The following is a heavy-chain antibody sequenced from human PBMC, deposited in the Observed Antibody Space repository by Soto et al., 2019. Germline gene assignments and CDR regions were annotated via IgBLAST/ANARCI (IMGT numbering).Heavy chain of an antibody. CDR3: AKDGDFWSGYYMGLDPVLGDY. V-gene: IGHV3-23*01. CDR2: ISGSGGST. CDR1: GFTFSSYA. J-gene: IGHJ4*02. D-gene: IGHD3-3*01. Sequence: PGGSLRLSCAASGFTFSSYAMSWVRQAPGKGLEWVSAISGSGGSTYYADSVKGRFTISRDNSKNTLYLQMNSLRAEDTAVYYCAKDGDFWSGYYMGLDPVLGDYWGQGTLVTVSS.